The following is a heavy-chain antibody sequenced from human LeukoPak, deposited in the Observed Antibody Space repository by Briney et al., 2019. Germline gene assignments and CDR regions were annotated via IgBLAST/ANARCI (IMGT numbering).Heavy chain of an antibody. CDR1: GGSISSSSYY. D-gene: IGHD3-22*01. CDR3: ARHLVVAEDGWFDP. J-gene: IGHJ5*02. V-gene: IGHV4-39*07. Sequence: PSETLSLTCTVSGGSISSSSYYWGWIRQPPGKGLEWIGSIYYSGSTYYNPPLKSRVTISVDTSKNQFSLKLSSVTAADTAVYYCARHLVVAEDGWFDPWGQGTLVTVSS. CDR2: IYYSGST.